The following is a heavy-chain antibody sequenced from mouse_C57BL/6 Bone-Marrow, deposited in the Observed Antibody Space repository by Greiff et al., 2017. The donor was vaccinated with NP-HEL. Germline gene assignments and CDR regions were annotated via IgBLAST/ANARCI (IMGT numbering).Heavy chain of an antibody. J-gene: IGHJ3*01. V-gene: IGHV3-6*01. CDR3: ARDQSNWFAY. Sequence: EVKLQESGPGLVKPSQSLSLTCSVTGYSITRGYYWNWIRQIPGNKLEWMGHISYDGSNKYNKPLKNRISITRDPYKNQFFLQLNSVTTEDTATYYCARDQSNWFAYWGQGTLVTVSA. D-gene: IGHD1-3*01. CDR1: GYSITRGYY. CDR2: ISYDGSN.